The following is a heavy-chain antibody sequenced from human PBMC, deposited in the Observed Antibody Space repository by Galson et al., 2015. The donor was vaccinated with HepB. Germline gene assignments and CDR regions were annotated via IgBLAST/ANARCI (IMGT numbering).Heavy chain of an antibody. D-gene: IGHD6-19*01. CDR3: ARDVAVAGSHWFDP. V-gene: IGHV1-69*13. J-gene: IGHJ5*02. Sequence: SVKVSCKASGGTFSSYAISWVRQAPGQGLEWMGGIIPIFGTANYAQKFQGRVTITADESTSTAYMELSSLRSEDTAVYYCARDVAVAGSHWFDPWGQGALVTVSS. CDR2: IIPIFGTA. CDR1: GGTFSSYA.